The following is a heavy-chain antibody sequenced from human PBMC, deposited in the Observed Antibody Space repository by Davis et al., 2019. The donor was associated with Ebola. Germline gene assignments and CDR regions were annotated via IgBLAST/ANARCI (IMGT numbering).Heavy chain of an antibody. V-gene: IGHV4-59*11. CDR3: ARNYDFWSGYYGGMDV. Sequence: SETLSLTCTVSGGSISSHYWSWIRQPPGKGLEWIGYIYYSGSTNYNPSLKSRVTISVDTSKNQFSLKLSSVTAADTAVYYCARNYDFWSGYYGGMDVWGQGATVTVSS. J-gene: IGHJ6*02. D-gene: IGHD3-3*01. CDR2: IYYSGST. CDR1: GGSISSHY.